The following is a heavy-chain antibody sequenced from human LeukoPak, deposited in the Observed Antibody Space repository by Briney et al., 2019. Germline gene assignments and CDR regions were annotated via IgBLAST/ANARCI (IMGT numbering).Heavy chain of an antibody. D-gene: IGHD3-10*01. CDR1: GGTFSSYA. Sequence: GASVKVSCKASGGTFSSYAISWVRQAPGQGLEWMGGIIPIFGTANYAQKFQGRVTITADKSTSTAYMELSSLRSEDTAVYYCARVWGSGSYLLVGWFDPWGQGTLVTVSS. J-gene: IGHJ5*02. CDR3: ARVWGSGSYLLVGWFDP. V-gene: IGHV1-69*06. CDR2: IIPIFGTA.